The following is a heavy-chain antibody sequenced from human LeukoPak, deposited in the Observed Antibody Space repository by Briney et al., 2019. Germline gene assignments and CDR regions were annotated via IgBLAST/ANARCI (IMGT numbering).Heavy chain of an antibody. D-gene: IGHD5-12*01. Sequence: GGSLRLSCAASGFTFSSYAMNWVRQAPGKGLEWVSTISDGSRDTHYAGSVKGRFTISRDDSQNIVYLQMDSLRAEDTALYYCTTHLRNYFDYRGQGTQVTVSS. CDR1: GFTFSSYA. CDR3: TTHLRNYFDY. CDR2: ISDGSRDT. V-gene: IGHV3-23*01. J-gene: IGHJ4*02.